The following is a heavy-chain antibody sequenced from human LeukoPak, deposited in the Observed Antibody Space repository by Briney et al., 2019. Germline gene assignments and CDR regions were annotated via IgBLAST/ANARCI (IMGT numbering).Heavy chain of an antibody. V-gene: IGHV3-23*01. CDR1: GFTFSSYA. J-gene: IGHJ4*02. CDR2: ISGSGGST. Sequence: GGSLRLSCAASGFTFSSYAMSWVRQAPGKGLEWVSAISGSGGSTYYADSVKGRFTISRDNSKNTLYLQMNSLRAEDTAVYYCAKAVTAVTTLGLFDYWGQGTLVTVSS. D-gene: IGHD4-17*01. CDR3: AKAVTAVTTLGLFDY.